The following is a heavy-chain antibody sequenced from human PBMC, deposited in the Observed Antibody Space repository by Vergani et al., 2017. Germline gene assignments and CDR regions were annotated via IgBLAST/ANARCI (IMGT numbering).Heavy chain of an antibody. J-gene: IGHJ3*02. CDR1: GYPFTGYY. V-gene: IGHV1-2*02. CDR2: INPNSGGT. CDR3: ARLRSYYGNAFDI. D-gene: IGHD3-10*01. Sequence: QVQLVQSGAEVKKPGASVKVSCKASGYPFTGYYMHWVRQAPGQGLEWMGWINPNSGGTNYAQKFQGRVTMTRDTSISTAYMELSRLRSDDTDVYYCARLRSYYGNAFDIWGQGTMVTVSS.